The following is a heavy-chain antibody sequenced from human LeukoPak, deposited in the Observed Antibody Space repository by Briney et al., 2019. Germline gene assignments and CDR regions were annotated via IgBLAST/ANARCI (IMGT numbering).Heavy chain of an antibody. Sequence: GGSLRLSCAASGFTFSSYGMHWVRQAPGKGLEWVAVISYDGSNKYYADSVKGRFTISRDNSKNTLYLQMNSLRAEDTAVYYCARASQTRSGYHDDYWGQGTLVTVSS. CDR3: ARASQTRSGYHDDY. CDR2: ISYDGSNK. CDR1: GFTFSSYG. D-gene: IGHD3-3*01. V-gene: IGHV3-30*03. J-gene: IGHJ4*02.